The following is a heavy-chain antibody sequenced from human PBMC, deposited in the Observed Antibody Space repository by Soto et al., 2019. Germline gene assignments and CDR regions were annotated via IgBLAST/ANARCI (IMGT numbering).Heavy chain of an antibody. V-gene: IGHV3-7*01. D-gene: IGHD3-10*01. CDR1: GFTVSNNY. J-gene: IGHJ4*02. Sequence: GGSLRLSCAASGFTVSNNYMTWVRQAPGKGLEWVANIKQDGSEKKYVDSVKGRFTISRDNAKNSLYLQMNSLRAEDTAVYYCARSYYGPDYWGQGTLVTVSS. CDR3: ARSYYGPDY. CDR2: IKQDGSEK.